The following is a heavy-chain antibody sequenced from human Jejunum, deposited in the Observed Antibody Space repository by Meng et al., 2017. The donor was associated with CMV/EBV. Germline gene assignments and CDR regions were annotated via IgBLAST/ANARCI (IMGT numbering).Heavy chain of an antibody. D-gene: IGHD3-3*01. V-gene: IGHV3-48*04. Sequence: FAFSGDWMHWVRQVPGKGLEWVSYISSMSATMYYTDSVRGRFTISRDDAKNSLYLHMNNLRAEDTAIYYCARDVTILGRVQTFDSWGQGTLVTVSS. J-gene: IGHJ4*02. CDR2: ISSMSATM. CDR1: FAFSGDW. CDR3: ARDVTILGRVQTFDS.